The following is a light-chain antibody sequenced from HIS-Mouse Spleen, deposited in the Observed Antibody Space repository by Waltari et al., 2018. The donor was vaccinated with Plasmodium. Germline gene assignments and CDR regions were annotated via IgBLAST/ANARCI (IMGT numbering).Light chain of an antibody. CDR1: SAHSSYP. J-gene: IGLJ2*01. CDR2: LNSDGRH. V-gene: IGLV4-69*01. CDR3: QTWGTGMGV. Sequence: QLLLTQSPSASASLGASVKLTLTLPSAHSSYPLAWHPPQPEKGPRYLMKLNSDGRHSKGDGIPDRFSGSSSGAERYLTISSLQSEDEADCYCQTWGTGMGVFGGGTELTVL.